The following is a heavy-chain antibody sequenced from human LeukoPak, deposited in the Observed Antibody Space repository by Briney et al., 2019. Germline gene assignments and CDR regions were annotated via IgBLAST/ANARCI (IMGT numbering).Heavy chain of an antibody. D-gene: IGHD1-26*01. Sequence: GGSLRLSCAASGFTFSSYWMHWVRQAPGKGLVWVSRINTDGSSTSYADSVKGRFTISRDNAKNTLYLQMNSLRAEDTAVYYCAREWVGATCAFDIWGQGTMVTVSS. CDR1: GFTFSSYW. CDR2: INTDGSST. J-gene: IGHJ3*02. V-gene: IGHV3-74*01. CDR3: AREWVGATCAFDI.